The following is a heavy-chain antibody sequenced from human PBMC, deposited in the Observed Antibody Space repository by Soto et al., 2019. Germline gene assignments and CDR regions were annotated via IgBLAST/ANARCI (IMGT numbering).Heavy chain of an antibody. Sequence: GASVKVSCKASGYTFTGYYMHWVRQAPGQGLEWMGWVNPNSGGTNYAQKFQGWVTMTRDTSISTAYMELSRLRSDDTAVYYCARNCIFPGYRYSGSYYDCYYGMDVWGQGTTVTVSS. CDR3: ARNCIFPGYRYSGSYYDCYYGMDV. CDR2: VNPNSGGT. D-gene: IGHD1-26*01. CDR1: GYTFTGYY. J-gene: IGHJ6*02. V-gene: IGHV1-2*04.